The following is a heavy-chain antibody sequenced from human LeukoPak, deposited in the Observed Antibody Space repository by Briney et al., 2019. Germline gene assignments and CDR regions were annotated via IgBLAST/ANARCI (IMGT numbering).Heavy chain of an antibody. CDR3: ASTEDTAMAFGAFDI. V-gene: IGHV3-66*01. CDR1: GFTVSNNY. J-gene: IGHJ3*02. Sequence: GGSLRLSCAASGFTVSNNYMSWVRQAPGKGLGWVSVIYSRGGTFYADSVKGRFTISRDNSKNTLYLQMNTLTAEDTAVYYCASTEDTAMAFGAFDIWGQGTMVTVSS. D-gene: IGHD5-18*01. CDR2: IYSRGGT.